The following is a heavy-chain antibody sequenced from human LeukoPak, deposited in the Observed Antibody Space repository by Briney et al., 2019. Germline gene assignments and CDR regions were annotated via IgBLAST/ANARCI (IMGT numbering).Heavy chain of an antibody. Sequence: SSETLSLTCTVSGGSITGKNDYWGWIRQTPGKGLEWIGTVFHTGITHCNPSLKSRINISVDTSKNQFSLNLNSVTAADTALYYCARHGILTDHSVRFWGQGILVTVSA. D-gene: IGHD3-9*01. CDR2: VFHTGIT. CDR3: ARHGILTDHSVRF. V-gene: IGHV4-39*01. CDR1: GGSITGKNDY. J-gene: IGHJ4*02.